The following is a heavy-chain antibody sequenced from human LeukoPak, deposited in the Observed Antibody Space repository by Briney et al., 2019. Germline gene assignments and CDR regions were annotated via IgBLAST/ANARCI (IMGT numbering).Heavy chain of an antibody. CDR3: ARGWSSMVRGMDY. Sequence: GASVKVSCKASGYTFTSYDINWVRQATGQGLEWMGWMNPNSGNTGYAQKFQGRVTMTTDTSTSTAYMELRSLRSDDTAVYYCARGWSSMVRGMDYWGQGTLVTVSS. CDR1: GYTFTSYD. CDR2: MNPNSGNT. V-gene: IGHV1-8*02. D-gene: IGHD3-10*01. J-gene: IGHJ4*02.